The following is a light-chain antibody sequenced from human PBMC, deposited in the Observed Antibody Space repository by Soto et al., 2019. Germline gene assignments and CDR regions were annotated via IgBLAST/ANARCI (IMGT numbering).Light chain of an antibody. CDR3: QQYGSSVT. Sequence: DIVLTQSPGTLSLSPGERATLSCRASQSVRSRYLAWYQQKAGQAPRLLIYDASRSATGIPDRFSGNGSGTDITLTISTLEPEDFAVYYCQQYGSSVTFGGGTKVEIK. CDR1: QSVRSRY. J-gene: IGKJ4*01. CDR2: DAS. V-gene: IGKV3-20*01.